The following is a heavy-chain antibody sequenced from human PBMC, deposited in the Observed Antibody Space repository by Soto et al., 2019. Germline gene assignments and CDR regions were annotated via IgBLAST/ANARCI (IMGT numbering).Heavy chain of an antibody. J-gene: IGHJ6*02. Sequence: QVPLVESGGGVVQPGRSLRLSCAASGFTFSSYAMHWVRQAPGKGLEWVAVISYDGSNKYYADSVKGRFTISRDNSKNTLYLQMNSLRAEDTAVYYCARDLVVAAPLLGYYGMDVWGQGTTVTVSS. V-gene: IGHV3-30-3*01. CDR3: ARDLVVAAPLLGYYGMDV. D-gene: IGHD2-15*01. CDR1: GFTFSSYA. CDR2: ISYDGSNK.